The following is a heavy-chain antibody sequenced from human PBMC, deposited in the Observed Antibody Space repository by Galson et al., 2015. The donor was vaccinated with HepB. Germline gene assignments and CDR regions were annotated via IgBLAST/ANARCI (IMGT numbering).Heavy chain of an antibody. J-gene: IGHJ4*02. CDR2: ISGSGGST. Sequence: SLRLSCAASGFTFSSYAMSWVRQAPGKGLEWVSAISGSGGSTYYADSVKGRFTISRDNSKNTLYLQMNSLRAEDTAVYYCAKGYCSSTSCYTGLYYFDYWGQGTLVTVSS. CDR1: GFTFSSYA. CDR3: AKGYCSSTSCYTGLYYFDY. D-gene: IGHD2-2*02. V-gene: IGHV3-23*01.